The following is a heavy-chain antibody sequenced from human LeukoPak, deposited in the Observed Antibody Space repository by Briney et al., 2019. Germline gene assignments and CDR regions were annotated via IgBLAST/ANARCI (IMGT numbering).Heavy chain of an antibody. J-gene: IGHJ5*02. CDR3: SRDRVGAYCSGGSCYPLGNWFDP. CDR1: GFTFSSYG. V-gene: IGHV3-33*01. Sequence: GGSLRLSCAASGFTFSSYGMHWVRQAPGKGLECVTVIWYDGSNKYYADSVKGRFTIPRDNSKNTLYPQMNSLRAEDTAVYYCSRDRVGAYCSGGSCYPLGNWFDPWGQGTLVTVSS. CDR2: IWYDGSNK. D-gene: IGHD2-15*01.